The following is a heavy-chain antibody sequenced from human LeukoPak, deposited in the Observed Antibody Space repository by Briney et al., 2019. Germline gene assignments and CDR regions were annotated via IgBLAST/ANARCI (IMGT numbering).Heavy chain of an antibody. D-gene: IGHD6-19*01. CDR3: ANLGAVAGTNYYYYMDV. CDR2: IRYDGSNK. J-gene: IGHJ6*03. CDR1: GFTFSSYG. V-gene: IGHV3-30*02. Sequence: GGSLRLSCAASGFTFSSYGMHWVRQAPGKGLEWVAFIRYDGSNKYYADSVKGRFTISRDNSKNTLYLQMNSLRAEDTAVYYCANLGAVAGTNYYYYMDVWGKETTVTISS.